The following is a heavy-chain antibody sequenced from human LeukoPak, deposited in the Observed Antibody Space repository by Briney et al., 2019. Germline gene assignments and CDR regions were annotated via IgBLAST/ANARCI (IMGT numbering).Heavy chain of an antibody. D-gene: IGHD3-22*01. CDR3: AKRGVVIRVILVGFHKEAYYFDS. V-gene: IGHV3-23*01. CDR2: ISGSGGST. Sequence: PGGSLRLSCAVSGITLSNYGMSWVRQTPRKGLEWVAGISGSGGSTSYADSVKGRFTISRDNPKSTLYLEMNSLRAEDTAVYFCAKRGVVIRVILVGFHKEAYYFDSWGQGALVTVSS. J-gene: IGHJ4*02. CDR1: GITLSNYG.